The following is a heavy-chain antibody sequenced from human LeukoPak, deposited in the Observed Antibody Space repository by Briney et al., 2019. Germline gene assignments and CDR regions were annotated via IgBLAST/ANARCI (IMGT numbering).Heavy chain of an antibody. CDR3: AKAQGGYSYFDY. CDR1: GYTFRSSA. Sequence: GGSLRLSCAASGYTFRSSAMSWVRQAPGKGLEWVSGISGSGGSTFNADSVKGRFTISRDNSKNTLYLQMNSLRAEDTAVYYCAKAQGGYSYFDYWGQGNLVTVSS. CDR2: ISGSGGST. V-gene: IGHV3-23*01. D-gene: IGHD3-22*01. J-gene: IGHJ4*02.